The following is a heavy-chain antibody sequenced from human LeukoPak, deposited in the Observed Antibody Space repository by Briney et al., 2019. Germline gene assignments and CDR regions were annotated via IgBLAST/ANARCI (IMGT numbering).Heavy chain of an antibody. D-gene: IGHD3-22*01. CDR3: ARDTRAMIVVANYFDY. J-gene: IGHJ4*02. CDR2: ISSSGSTI. Sequence: GGSLRLSCAASGFTFSSYEMNWVRQAPGKGLEWVSYISSSGSTIYYADSVKGRFTISRDNAKNSLYLQMNSLRAEDTAVYYCARDTRAMIVVANYFDYWGQGTLVTVSS. V-gene: IGHV3-48*03. CDR1: GFTFSSYE.